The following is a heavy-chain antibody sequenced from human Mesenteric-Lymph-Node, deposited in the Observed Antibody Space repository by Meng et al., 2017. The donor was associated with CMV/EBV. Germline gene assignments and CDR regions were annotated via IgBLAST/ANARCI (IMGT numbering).Heavy chain of an antibody. J-gene: IGHJ4*02. V-gene: IGHV6-1*01. D-gene: IGHD5-18*01. CDR3: AKNVDTAMVN. CDR2: TYYRSKWYN. Sequence: AISVDSVSSNSAAWNWIRQSPSRGLEWLGRTYYRSKWYNAYAVSVNSRITINPDTSKNQFSLQLNSVTPEDTAVYYCAKNVDTAMVNWGQGTLVTVSS. CDR1: VDSVSSNSAA.